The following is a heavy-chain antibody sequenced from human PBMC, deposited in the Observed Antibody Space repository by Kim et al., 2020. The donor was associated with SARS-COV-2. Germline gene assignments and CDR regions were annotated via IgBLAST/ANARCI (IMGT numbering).Heavy chain of an antibody. V-gene: IGHV3-7*04. CDR3: AADVPASGGGWGDY. J-gene: IGHJ4*02. Sequence: VDCVKGRFTTSRDNAKNSLYLQMNSLRGDDKAVYYCAADVPASGGGWGDYWGQGTLVTVSS. D-gene: IGHD6-19*01.